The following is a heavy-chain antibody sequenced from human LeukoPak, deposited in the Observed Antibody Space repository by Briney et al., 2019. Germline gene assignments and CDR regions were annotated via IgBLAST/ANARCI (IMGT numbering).Heavy chain of an antibody. CDR1: GFTLSDYY. V-gene: IGHV3-11*01. Sequence: PGGSLRLSCAASGFTLSDYYMSWIRQAPGKGLEWVSYSSSSGTTIYYADSVKGRFTISRDSSKNTLYLQMNSLRAEDTAVYYCAKATTTVVTSFDYWGQGTLVTVSS. CDR2: SSSSGTTI. CDR3: AKATTTVVTSFDY. D-gene: IGHD4-23*01. J-gene: IGHJ4*02.